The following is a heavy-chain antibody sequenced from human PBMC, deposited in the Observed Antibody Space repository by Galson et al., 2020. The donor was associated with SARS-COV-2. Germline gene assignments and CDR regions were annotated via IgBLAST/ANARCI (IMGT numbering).Heavy chain of an antibody. J-gene: IGHJ4*02. CDR2: IYYSGST. D-gene: IGHD6-13*01. CDR1: GGSISSGGYY. Sequence: SETLSLTCTVSGGSISSGGYYWSWIRQHQGKGLEWIGYIYYSGSTYYNPSLKSRVTISVDTSKNQFSLKLSSVTAADTAVYYCARFSVGSSWYVDYWGQGTLVTVSS. CDR3: ARFSVGSSWYVDY. V-gene: IGHV4-31*03.